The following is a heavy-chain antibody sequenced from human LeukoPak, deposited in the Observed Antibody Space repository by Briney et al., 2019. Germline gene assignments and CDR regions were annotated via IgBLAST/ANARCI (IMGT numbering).Heavy chain of an antibody. CDR2: ISAYNGNT. V-gene: IGHV1-18*01. CDR1: GYTFTSYG. D-gene: IGHD6-19*01. Sequence: ASVKVSCKVSGYTFTSYGISWVRQAPGQGLEWMGWISAYNGNTNYAQKLQGRVTMTTDTSTSTAYMELRSLRSDDTAVYYCARETYSSGWLNYYYYGMDVWGQGTTVTVSS. CDR3: ARETYSSGWLNYYYYGMDV. J-gene: IGHJ6*02.